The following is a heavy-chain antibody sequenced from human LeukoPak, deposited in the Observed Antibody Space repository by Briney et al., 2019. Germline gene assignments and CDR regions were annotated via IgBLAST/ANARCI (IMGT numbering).Heavy chain of an antibody. J-gene: IGHJ5*02. CDR3: ARVKVAAAGSPAGGWFDP. V-gene: IGHV4-4*07. CDR2: FYNSGST. Sequence: SETLSLTCSVSGGSISNYYWSWIRQPAGKGLEWIGRFYNSGSTNCNPSLKSRVTMSVDTSKNQFSLKLSSVTAADTAVYYCARVKVAAAGSPAGGWFDPWGQGTLVTVSS. CDR1: GGSISNYY. D-gene: IGHD6-13*01.